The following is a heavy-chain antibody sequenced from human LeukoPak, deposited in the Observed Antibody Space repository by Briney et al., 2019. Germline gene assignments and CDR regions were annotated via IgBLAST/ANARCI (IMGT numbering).Heavy chain of an antibody. CDR2: ILVGGSDT. CDR3: VRDGDSSSWNFDY. Sequence: GGSLRLSCAASGFTFSSYGMHWIRQAPGKGLEWVAFILVGGSDTYYTDSVKGRFTISRGNSKNTVFLQMNSLRAEDTAIYYCVRDGDSSSWNFDYWGQGTLVTVSS. CDR1: GFTFSSYG. D-gene: IGHD6-13*01. J-gene: IGHJ4*02. V-gene: IGHV3-33*01.